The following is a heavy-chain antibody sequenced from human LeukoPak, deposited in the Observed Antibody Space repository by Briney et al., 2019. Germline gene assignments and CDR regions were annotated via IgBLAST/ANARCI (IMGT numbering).Heavy chain of an antibody. CDR3: AKDSSSWDPNNFDY. CDR2: ISGSGGST. J-gene: IGHJ4*02. V-gene: IGHV3-23*01. CDR1: DFSFITYA. Sequence: GGSLRLSCAGSDFSFITYAMSWVRQAPGKGLEWVSAISGSGGSTYYADSVKGRFTISRDNSKNTLYLQMNSLRAEDTAVYYCAKDSSSWDPNNFDYWGQGTLVTVSS. D-gene: IGHD6-13*01.